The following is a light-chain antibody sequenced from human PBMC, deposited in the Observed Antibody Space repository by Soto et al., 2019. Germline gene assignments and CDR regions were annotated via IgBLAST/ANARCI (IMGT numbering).Light chain of an antibody. CDR2: GAS. CDR3: QQYGSSPLYT. V-gene: IGKV3-20*01. CDR1: QSVSSSY. Sequence: EIVLTQSPGTLSLSPGERATLSCRASQSVSSSYLAWYQQKPGQAPRHLIYGASSRATGIPDRFSGSGSGKDFTVTISRLEPEDFAVYYCQQYGSSPLYTFGQGTQLEIK. J-gene: IGKJ2*01.